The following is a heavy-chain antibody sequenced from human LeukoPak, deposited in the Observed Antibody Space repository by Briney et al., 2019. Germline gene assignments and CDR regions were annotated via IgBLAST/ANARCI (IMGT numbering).Heavy chain of an antibody. D-gene: IGHD3-22*01. CDR1: GFTFSSYG. J-gene: IGHJ6*02. Sequence: QSGGSLRLSCAASGFTFSSYGMHWVRQAPGKGLEWVAVIWYDGSNKYYADSVKGRFTISRDNSKNTLYLQMNSLRAEDTAVYYCARELKMYYDGSGYFIVRGTGYYYYGMDVWGQGTTVTVSS. V-gene: IGHV3-33*01. CDR3: ARELKMYYDGSGYFIVRGTGYYYYGMDV. CDR2: IWYDGSNK.